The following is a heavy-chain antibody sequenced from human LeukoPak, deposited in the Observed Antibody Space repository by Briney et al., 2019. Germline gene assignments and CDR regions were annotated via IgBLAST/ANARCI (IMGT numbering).Heavy chain of an antibody. J-gene: IGHJ4*02. CDR3: ARDSRSEWSPSLEELSLFDY. V-gene: IGHV4-31*03. CDR2: IYYSRST. CDR1: SGSISSGGYY. Sequence: SQTMSPTSSVASGSISSGGYYWCWILQHPGKGLEWFGYIYYSRSTYYNPSLKSRGTISVDTSKNQFSLKLSSVTAADTAVYYCARDSRSEWSPSLEELSLFDYWGQGTQVAVSS. D-gene: IGHD3-16*02.